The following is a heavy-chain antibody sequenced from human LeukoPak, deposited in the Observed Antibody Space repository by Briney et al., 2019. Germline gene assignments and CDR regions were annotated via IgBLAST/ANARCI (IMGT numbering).Heavy chain of an antibody. CDR1: GGSIVSYY. J-gene: IGHJ2*01. V-gene: IGHV4-59*08. D-gene: IGHD6-25*01. CDR3: ARYLAAGYFDL. CDR2: IYYTGST. Sequence: SETLSLTCTVSGGSIVSYYWSWIRQPPGKGLEWIGYIYYTGSTNYNPSFKSRVTISVDTSKNQFSLKLSSVTAADTAVYYYARYLAAGYFDLWGRGTLVTVSS.